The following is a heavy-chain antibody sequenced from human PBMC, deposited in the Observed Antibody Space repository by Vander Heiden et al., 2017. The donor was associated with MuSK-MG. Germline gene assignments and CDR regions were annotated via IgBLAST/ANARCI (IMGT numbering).Heavy chain of an antibody. J-gene: IGHJ4*02. Sequence: EVQLVESGVGLVQPGRSLRLSCAASGFTFDDYAMPWVRQAPGKGLEWVSGISWNSGSIGYAESGKGRGTIARDKAKNALYRQMNSLRAEETALYYCAKDISIGGDRWSGPILDYWGQGTLVTVSS. CDR3: AKDISIGGDRWSGPILDY. CDR1: GFTFDDYA. V-gene: IGHV3-9*01. D-gene: IGHD3-3*01. CDR2: ISWNSGSI.